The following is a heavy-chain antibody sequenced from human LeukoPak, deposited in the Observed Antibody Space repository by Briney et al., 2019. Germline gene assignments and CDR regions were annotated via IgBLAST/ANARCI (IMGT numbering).Heavy chain of an antibody. CDR3: ARAGGYGLIDY. CDR2: IYYSGST. J-gene: IGHJ4*02. V-gene: IGHV4-59*12. CDR1: GGSISSYY. D-gene: IGHD5-18*01. Sequence: TSETLSLTCTVSGGSISSYYWSWLRQPPGKGLEWIGYIYYSGSTSYNPSLKSRVTISVDTSKNQFSLKVGSMTAADTAVYYCARAGGYGLIDYWGQGTMVTVSS.